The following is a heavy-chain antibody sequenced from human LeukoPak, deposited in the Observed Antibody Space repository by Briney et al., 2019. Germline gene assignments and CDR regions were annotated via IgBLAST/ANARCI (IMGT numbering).Heavy chain of an antibody. V-gene: IGHV3-23*01. CDR3: AKASRQGAVASPLDY. D-gene: IGHD6-19*01. CDR2: IGGGGVRT. Sequence: GGSLRLSCAASGFTFTTCAMSWVRQAPGKGLEWVSAIGGGGVRTYYADSVKGRFTISRDNSKDTLFLQMNSLRAEDTAVYYCAKASRQGAVASPLDYWGQGTLVTVSS. CDR1: GFTFTTCA. J-gene: IGHJ4*02.